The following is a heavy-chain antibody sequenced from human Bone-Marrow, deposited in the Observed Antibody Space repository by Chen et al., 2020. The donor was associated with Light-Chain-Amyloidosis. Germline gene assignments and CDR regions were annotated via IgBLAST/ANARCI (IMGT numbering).Heavy chain of an antibody. V-gene: IGHV2-70*04. CDR3: ARMSFFETSDALDV. J-gene: IGHJ3*01. D-gene: IGHD3-9*01. CDR2: IDWDGDK. CDR1: GFSLSSNGMR. Sequence: QVTVKESGPALVKPTQTLTLTCTFSGFSLSSNGMRLNWIRQPQGKALEWLARIDWDGDKYYTPSLETRLTISKDPSKNQVVLTMTNMDPVDTATYYCARMSFFETSDALDVWGQGTMITVSS.